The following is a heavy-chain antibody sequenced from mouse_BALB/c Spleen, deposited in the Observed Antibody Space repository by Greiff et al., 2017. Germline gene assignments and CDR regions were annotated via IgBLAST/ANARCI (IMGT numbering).Heavy chain of an antibody. J-gene: IGHJ1*01. V-gene: IGHV7-3*02. Sequence: EVMLVESGGGLVQPGGSLRLSCATSGFTFTDYYMSWVRQPPGKALEWLGFIRNKANGYTTEYSASVKGRFTISRDNSQSILYLQMNTLRAEDSATYYCARPLFYGSSYGYFDVWGAGTTVTVSS. D-gene: IGHD1-1*01. CDR2: IRNKANGYTT. CDR3: ARPLFYGSSYGYFDV. CDR1: GFTFTDYY.